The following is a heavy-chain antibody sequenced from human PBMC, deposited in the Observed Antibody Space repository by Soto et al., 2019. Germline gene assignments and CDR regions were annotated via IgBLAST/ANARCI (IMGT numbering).Heavy chain of an antibody. V-gene: IGHV3-48*01. CDR1: GFTFSSYS. CDR2: ISSSSSTI. D-gene: IGHD2-2*02. J-gene: IGHJ6*03. CDR3: AREEYCSSTSCYISVWYYYYYMDV. Sequence: GGSLRLSCAASGFTFSSYSMNWVRQAPGKGLEWVSYISSSSSTIYYADSVKGRFTISRDNAKNSLYLRMNSLRAEDTAVYYCAREEYCSSTSCYISVWYYYYYMDVWGKGTTVTV.